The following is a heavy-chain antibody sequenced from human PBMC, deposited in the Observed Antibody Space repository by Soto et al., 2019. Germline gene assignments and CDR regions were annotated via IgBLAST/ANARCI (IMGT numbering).Heavy chain of an antibody. V-gene: IGHV3-73*01. CDR3: TRGDGNSGSYLSFDY. CDR1: GFTFSGSA. J-gene: IGHJ4*02. CDR2: IRSKANSYAT. Sequence: GGSLRLSCAASGFTFSGSAMHWVRQASGKGLEWVGRIRSKANSYATAYAASVKGRFTTSRDDSKNTAYLQMNSLKTEDTAVYYCTRGDGNSGSYLSFDYWGQGTLVTVSS. D-gene: IGHD1-26*01.